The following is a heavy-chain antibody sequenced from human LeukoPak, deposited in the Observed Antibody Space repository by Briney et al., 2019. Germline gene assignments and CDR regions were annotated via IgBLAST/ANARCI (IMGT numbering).Heavy chain of an antibody. D-gene: IGHD3-10*01. CDR2: IRYDGSNK. Sequence: PGGSLRLSCAASGFTFSSYGMHWVRQAPGKGLEWVAFIRYDGSNKYYADSVKGRLTISRDNSKNTLYLQMNSLRAEDTAVYYCAKPLLSSGSMPSYWGQGTLVTVSS. J-gene: IGHJ4*02. CDR1: GFTFSSYG. V-gene: IGHV3-30*02. CDR3: AKPLLSSGSMPSY.